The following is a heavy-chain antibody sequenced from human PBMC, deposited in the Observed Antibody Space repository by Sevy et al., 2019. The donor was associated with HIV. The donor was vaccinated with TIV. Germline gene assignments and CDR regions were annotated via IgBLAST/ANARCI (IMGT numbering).Heavy chain of an antibody. V-gene: IGHV3-30*04. Sequence: GGSLRLSCAASGFTFSHYALHWVRQAPGKGLEWVAIMSYVGNSENYADSVKGRLTISRDNSKNALYLQMNSLRAEDTAVYYCARLSSCGGDCYYFDYWGQGTLVTVSS. D-gene: IGHD2-21*02. CDR1: GFTFSHYA. J-gene: IGHJ4*02. CDR3: ARLSSCGGDCYYFDY. CDR2: MSYVGNSE.